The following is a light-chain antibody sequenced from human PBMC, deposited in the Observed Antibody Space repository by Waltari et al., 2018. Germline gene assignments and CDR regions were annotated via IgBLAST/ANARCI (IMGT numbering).Light chain of an antibody. CDR2: EAD. J-gene: IGKJ1*01. Sequence: DIQMTQSPSSLSASVGDRVTITCRASQGISNYLAWYQQKPGKVPKLLIYEADIWKAGGPSRFSGSGSETDFTLTISRLQPEDAAIYYCQKYNSAPRTFGQGTKVEIK. V-gene: IGKV1-27*01. CDR3: QKYNSAPRT. CDR1: QGISNY.